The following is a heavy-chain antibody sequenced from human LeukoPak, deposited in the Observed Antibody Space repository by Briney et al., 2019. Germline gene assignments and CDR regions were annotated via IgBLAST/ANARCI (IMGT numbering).Heavy chain of an antibody. CDR2: IYYSGST. V-gene: IGHV4-39*01. D-gene: IGHD2-21*02. Sequence: SSETLSLTCTVSGVSISSSSYYWGWIRQPPGKGLEWIGSIYYSGSTYYNPSLKSRVTISVDTSKNQFSLKLSSVTAADTAVYYCARQHRIVVVTAIRDYFDYWGQGTLVTVSS. CDR3: ARQHRIVVVTAIRDYFDY. CDR1: GVSISSSSYY. J-gene: IGHJ4*02.